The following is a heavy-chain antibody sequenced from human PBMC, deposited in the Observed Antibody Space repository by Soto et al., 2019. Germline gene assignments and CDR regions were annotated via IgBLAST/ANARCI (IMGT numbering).Heavy chain of an antibody. CDR3: ARERGGSYSAS. CDR1: GFTFSTYT. D-gene: IGHD1-26*01. CDR2: ITSSGNTI. Sequence: EVQLVESGGGLVQPGGSLRLSCAASGFTFSTYTMNWVRQAPGKGLEWVSYITSSGNTIYYADSVKGRFTISRDNAKNFLYWAVNNLREEDTGVYFGARERGGSYSASWGQGTRVPVAS. V-gene: IGHV3-48*02. J-gene: IGHJ4*02.